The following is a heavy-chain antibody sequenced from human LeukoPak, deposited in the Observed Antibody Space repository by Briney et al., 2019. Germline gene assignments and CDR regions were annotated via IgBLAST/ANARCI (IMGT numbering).Heavy chain of an antibody. CDR2: ISGSGGST. J-gene: IGHJ4*02. V-gene: IGHV3-23*01. CDR1: GFTFSSYA. D-gene: IGHD6-19*01. Sequence: GRSLRLSCAASGFTFSSYAMHWVRQAPGKGLEWVSAISGSGGSTYYADSVKGRFTISRDNSKNTLYLQMNSLRAEDTAVYYCAKLEVAGTMDYWGQGTLVTVSS. CDR3: AKLEVAGTMDY.